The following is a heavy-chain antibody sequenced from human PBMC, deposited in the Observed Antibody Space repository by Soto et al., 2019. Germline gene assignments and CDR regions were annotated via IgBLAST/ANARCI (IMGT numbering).Heavy chain of an antibody. CDR2: IRSSSSTI. V-gene: IGHV3-48*02. CDR1: GFTFRSYR. J-gene: IGHJ6*02. CDR3: LRPEYSSSSYRMDF. Sequence: PGGSLRLSCASWGFTFRSYRMIFVRQARGKGLEWVSYIRSSSSTIYYADSVKGRFTISRDNAKNSLYLQMTSLRDEDTAVYYCLRPEYSSSSYRMDFWGLATTVTDSS. D-gene: IGHD6-6*01.